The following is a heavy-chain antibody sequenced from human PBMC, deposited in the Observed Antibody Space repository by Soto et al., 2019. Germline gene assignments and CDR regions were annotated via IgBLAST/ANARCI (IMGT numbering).Heavy chain of an antibody. CDR1: GFTLSNAW. J-gene: IGHJ3*02. CDR3: TTDEVVPDFGRDAFDI. CDR2: IKRKIYGGTA. Sequence: EVQLVESGGGLVKPGGSLGLSCAASGFTLSNAWMNWVRQAPGKGLEWVGSIKRKIYGGTAKYAAPVKGRFTISRDDSTSTLYLQMTSQMTDDTAVYYCTTDEVVPDFGRDAFDIWGQGTMVTVSS. V-gene: IGHV3-15*06. D-gene: IGHD3-10*01.